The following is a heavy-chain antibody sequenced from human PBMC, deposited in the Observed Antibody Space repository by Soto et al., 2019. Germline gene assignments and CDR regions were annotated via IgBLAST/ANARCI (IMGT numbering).Heavy chain of an antibody. Sequence: ASVKVSCKASGYSFTGHYMYWVRQAPGQGLEWMGWINPNSGDTKYVQKFQGWVTMTSDTSISTAYMEVRRLTSDDTAVYYCAKGDYDFWSGSLNYAMDVWG. D-gene: IGHD3-3*01. V-gene: IGHV1-2*04. CDR2: INPNSGDT. CDR1: GYSFTGHY. CDR3: AKGDYDFWSGSLNYAMDV. J-gene: IGHJ6*02.